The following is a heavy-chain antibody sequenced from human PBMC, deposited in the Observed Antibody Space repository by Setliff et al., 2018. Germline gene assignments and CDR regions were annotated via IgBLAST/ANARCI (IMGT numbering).Heavy chain of an antibody. Sequence: SETLSLTCTVSGGSISSSSYYWGWIRQPPGKGLEWIGSIYYSGSTYYNPSLKSRVTTSVDTSKNQFSLKLSSVTAADTAVYYCARRGISSSWLQGYFDYWGQGTLVTVSS. CDR2: IYYSGST. CDR1: GGSISSSSYY. V-gene: IGHV4-39*01. D-gene: IGHD6-13*01. J-gene: IGHJ4*02. CDR3: ARRGISSSWLQGYFDY.